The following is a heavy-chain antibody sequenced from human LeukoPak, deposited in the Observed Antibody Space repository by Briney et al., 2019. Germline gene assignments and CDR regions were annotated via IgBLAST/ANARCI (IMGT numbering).Heavy chain of an antibody. V-gene: IGHV1-46*01. CDR1: GYTFTSYY. CDR3: ARERVGHFDY. Sequence: GASVKVSCKASGYTFTSYYMHWVRQAPGQGLEWVGIINPSGGSTSYAQKFQGRVAMTRDTSTSTVYMELSSLRSEDTAVYYCARERVGHFDYWGQGTLVTVSS. CDR2: INPSGGST. D-gene: IGHD1-26*01. J-gene: IGHJ4*02.